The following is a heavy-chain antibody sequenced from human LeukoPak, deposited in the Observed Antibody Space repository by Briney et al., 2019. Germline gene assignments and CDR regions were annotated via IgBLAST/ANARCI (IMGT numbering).Heavy chain of an antibody. V-gene: IGHV4-34*01. J-gene: IGHJ5*02. CDR3: ARDRHFFGVVYSWFDP. CDR2: INHSGST. CDR1: GGSFSGYY. D-gene: IGHD3-3*01. Sequence: SSETLSLTCAVYGGSFSGYYWSWIRQPPGKGLEWIGEINHSGSTNYNPSLKSRVTISVDTSKNQFSLKLSSVTAADTAVYYCARDRHFFGVVYSWFDPWGQGTLVTVSS.